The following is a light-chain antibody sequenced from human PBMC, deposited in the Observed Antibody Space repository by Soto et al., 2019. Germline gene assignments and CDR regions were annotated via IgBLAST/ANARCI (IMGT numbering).Light chain of an antibody. J-gene: IGKJ3*01. CDR2: DAS. CDR3: QQYDNLPFT. V-gene: IGKV1-33*01. CDR1: QSVSRS. Sequence: QLTQSPSSLSASVGDRVIITCRASQSVSRSLNWYQQKPGKAPKLLIYDASNLETGVPSRFSGSGSGTDFTFTISSLQPEDIATYYCQQYDNLPFTFGPGTKVDIK.